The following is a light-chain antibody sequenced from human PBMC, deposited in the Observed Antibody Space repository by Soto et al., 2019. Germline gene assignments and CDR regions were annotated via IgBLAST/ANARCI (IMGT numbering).Light chain of an antibody. J-gene: IGKJ4*01. V-gene: IGKV1-39*01. CDR2: AAS. Sequence: DIEMTQSPSSLSSSVGDIFTITCRSSQSISSFLNWYQQKPGKAPKLLIYAASSLQSGVPSRFSGSGSGTDFTLAINNMQPEDFATYYCQQYDTYPLTFGGGTKVDIK. CDR3: QQYDTYPLT. CDR1: QSISSF.